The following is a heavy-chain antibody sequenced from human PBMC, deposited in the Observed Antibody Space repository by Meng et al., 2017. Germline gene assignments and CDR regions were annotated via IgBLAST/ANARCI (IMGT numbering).Heavy chain of an antibody. J-gene: IGHJ4*02. CDR1: GFTFSDYY. D-gene: IGHD1-26*01. CDR3: ARQWELPLTYYFDY. Sequence: QGQLVEPGGGLVKPGGTLRLSCAASGFTFSDYYMSWIRQAPGKGLEWVSYISSSGSTIYYADSVKGRFTISRDNAKNSLYLQMNSLRAEDTAVYYCARQWELPLTYYFDYWGQGTLVTVSS. V-gene: IGHV3-11*01. CDR2: ISSSGSTI.